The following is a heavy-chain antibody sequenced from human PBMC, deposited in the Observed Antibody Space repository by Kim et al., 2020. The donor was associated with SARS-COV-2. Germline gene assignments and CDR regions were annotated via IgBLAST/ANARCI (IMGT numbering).Heavy chain of an antibody. J-gene: IGHJ4*02. Sequence: STYTNPARKSRVTISVDTSKNQFSLKLSSVTAADTAVYYCARGGGESYDYWGQGTLVTVSS. CDR2: ST. CDR3: ARGGGESYDY. D-gene: IGHD3-10*01. V-gene: IGHV4-31*02.